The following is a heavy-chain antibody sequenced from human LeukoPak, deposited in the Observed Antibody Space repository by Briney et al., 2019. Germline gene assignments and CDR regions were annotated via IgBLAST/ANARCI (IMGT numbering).Heavy chain of an antibody. CDR1: GGTFSSYA. V-gene: IGHV1-69*10. D-gene: IGHD6-19*01. CDR2: IIPIFGIA. Sequence: SVKVSCKASGGTFSSYAISWVRQAPGQGLEWMGWIIPIFGIANYAQKFQGRVTITADKSTSTAYMELSSLRSEDTAVYYCARDFSALGIAVAGARGHYYYGMDVWGQGTTVTVSS. J-gene: IGHJ6*02. CDR3: ARDFSALGIAVAGARGHYYYGMDV.